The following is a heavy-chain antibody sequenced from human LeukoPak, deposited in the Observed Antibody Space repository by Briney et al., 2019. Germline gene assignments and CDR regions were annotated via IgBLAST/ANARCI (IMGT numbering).Heavy chain of an antibody. CDR3: ARVSSVVTAIPDFDY. J-gene: IGHJ4*02. CDR2: ISAYNGNT. V-gene: IGHV1-18*01. Sequence: GASVKVSCKASGGTFSSYAISWVRQAPGQGLEWMGWISAYNGNTNYAQKLQGRVTMTTDTSTSTAYMELRSLRSDDTAVYYCARVSSVVTAIPDFDYWGQGTLVTVSS. CDR1: GGTFSSYA. D-gene: IGHD2-21*02.